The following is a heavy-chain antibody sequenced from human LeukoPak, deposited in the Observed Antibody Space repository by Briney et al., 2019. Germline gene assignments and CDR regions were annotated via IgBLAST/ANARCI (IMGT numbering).Heavy chain of an antibody. CDR3: ARQQDTAMVVEAFDI. CDR2: IYPGDSDT. CDR1: GYSFTSYW. J-gene: IGHJ3*02. D-gene: IGHD5-18*01. Sequence: GESLKISCKGSGYSFTSYWIGWVRQMPGKGLEWMGIIYPGDSDTRYSPSFQGQVTISADKSISTAYLQWSSLKASDTAMYSCARQQDTAMVVEAFDIWGQGTMVTVSS. V-gene: IGHV5-51*01.